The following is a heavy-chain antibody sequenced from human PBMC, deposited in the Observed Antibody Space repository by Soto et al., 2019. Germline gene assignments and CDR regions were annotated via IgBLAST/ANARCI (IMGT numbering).Heavy chain of an antibody. J-gene: IGHJ4*02. CDR2: IYYGGST. CDR1: GGSISSGGYY. Sequence: QVQLQESGPGLVKPSQTLSLTCTVSGGSISSGGYYWSWIRQHPGKGLEWIGYIYYGGSTYYNPSHKSRVTISVDTSKNQFSLKLSSVTAADTAVYYCARFGTTITVFDYWGQGTLVTVSS. V-gene: IGHV4-31*03. CDR3: ARFGTTITVFDY. D-gene: IGHD5-12*01.